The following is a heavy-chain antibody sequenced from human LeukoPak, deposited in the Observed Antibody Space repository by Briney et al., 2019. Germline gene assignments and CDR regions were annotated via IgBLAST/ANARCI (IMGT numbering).Heavy chain of an antibody. Sequence: ASVKVSCKASGYTFTGYYMHWVRQAPGQGLEWMGWINPNSGGTNYAQKFQGRVTMTRDTSISTAYMELSRLRSDDTAVYYRASWAAATERRDFDYWGQGTLVTVSS. CDR1: GYTFTGYY. V-gene: IGHV1-2*02. CDR2: INPNSGGT. CDR3: ASWAAATERRDFDY. J-gene: IGHJ4*02. D-gene: IGHD2-15*01.